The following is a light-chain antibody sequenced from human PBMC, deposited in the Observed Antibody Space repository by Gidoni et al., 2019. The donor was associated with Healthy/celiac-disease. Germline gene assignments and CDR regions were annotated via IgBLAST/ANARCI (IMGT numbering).Light chain of an antibody. CDR2: WAS. Sequence: DIVMTQSPDSLAVSLGERATINCKSSQSVLYSSNDTNYLAWYQQRPGQPPKLLIYWASTRESGIPDRFSGSGSGTDFTLTISSLQAEDVAVYYCQQYYSTPYTFGQGTKLEIK. J-gene: IGKJ2*01. CDR3: QQYYSTPYT. V-gene: IGKV4-1*01. CDR1: QSVLYSSNDTNY.